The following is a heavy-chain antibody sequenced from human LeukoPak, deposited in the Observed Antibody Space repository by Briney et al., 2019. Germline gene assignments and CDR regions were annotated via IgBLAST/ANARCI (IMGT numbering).Heavy chain of an antibody. D-gene: IGHD1-1*01. CDR1: GFPLSTSGVG. V-gene: IGHV2-5*01. J-gene: IGHJ3*02. CDR2: IYWNDDK. Sequence: SGPTLVKPTQTLTLTCTFSGFPLSTSGVGVGWIRQPPGKALEWLALIYWNDDKRFSPSLKSRLTITKDTSKNQVVLTMTNMDPVDTATYYCAHMWLWNDAFDIWGQGTMVTVSS. CDR3: AHMWLWNDAFDI.